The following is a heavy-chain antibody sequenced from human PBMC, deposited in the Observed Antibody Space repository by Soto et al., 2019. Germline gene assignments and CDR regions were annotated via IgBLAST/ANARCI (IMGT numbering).Heavy chain of an antibody. V-gene: IGHV1-18*01. CDR2: ISAYNGNT. CDR1: GSTFTSYG. J-gene: IGHJ6*03. D-gene: IGHD2-2*02. CDR3: ARMEYQLLYDYYYYYYMDV. Sequence: AALKVYCNASGSTFTSYGIICVRQTPGQGGEWMGWISAYNGNTNYAQKLQGRVTMTTDTSTSTAYMELRSLRSDDTAVYYCARMEYQLLYDYYYYYYMDVWGKGTTVTVSS.